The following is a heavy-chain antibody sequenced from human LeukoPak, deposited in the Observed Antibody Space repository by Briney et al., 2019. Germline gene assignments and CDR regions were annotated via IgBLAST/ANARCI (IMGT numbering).Heavy chain of an antibody. D-gene: IGHD6-6*01. CDR3: ARQLAARLFDY. CDR2: IYYSGST. V-gene: IGHV4-39*01. Sequence: SGTLSLTCDVSGGSISSSSYYWGWIRQPPGKGLEWIGSIYYSGSTYYNPSLKSRVTISVDTSKNQFSLKLSSVTAADTAVYYCARQLAARLFDYWGQGTLVTVSS. CDR1: GGSISSSSYY. J-gene: IGHJ4*02.